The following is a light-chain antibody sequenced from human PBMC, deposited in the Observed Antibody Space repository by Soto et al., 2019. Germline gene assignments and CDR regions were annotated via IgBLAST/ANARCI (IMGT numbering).Light chain of an antibody. V-gene: IGLV6-57*04. CDR2: EDK. J-gene: IGLJ2*01. CDR3: QSYDTNNHVV. Sequence: NFMLTQPHSVSESPGKTVTISCTRSSGSIASNYVQWYQQRPGSAPSPVIYEDKQRPSGVPDRFSGSIDSSSNSGSLTISGLQTEDEADYFCQSYDTNNHVVFGGGTKLTVL. CDR1: SGSIASNY.